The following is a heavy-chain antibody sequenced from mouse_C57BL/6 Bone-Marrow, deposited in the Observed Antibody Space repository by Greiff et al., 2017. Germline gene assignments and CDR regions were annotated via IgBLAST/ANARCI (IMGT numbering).Heavy chain of an antibody. D-gene: IGHD1-1*02. V-gene: IGHV1-81*01. CDR1: GYTFTSYG. Sequence: VQLVESGAELARPGASVKLSCKASGYTFTSYGISWVKQRTGQGLEWIGEIYPRSGNTYYNEKFKGKATLTADKSSSTAYMELRSLTSEDSAVYFCARYQGSYGFAYWGQGTLVTVSA. CDR2: IYPRSGNT. J-gene: IGHJ3*01. CDR3: ARYQGSYGFAY.